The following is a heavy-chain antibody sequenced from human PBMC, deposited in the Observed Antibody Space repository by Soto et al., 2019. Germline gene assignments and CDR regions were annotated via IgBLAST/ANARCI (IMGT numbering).Heavy chain of an antibody. CDR1: GFTFSSYA. D-gene: IGHD6-13*01. J-gene: IGHJ5*02. V-gene: IGHV3-23*01. Sequence: EVQLLESGGGLVQPGGSLRLSCTGSGFTFSSYAMNWVRQAPGKGLECVSTISGSGGTTYYADSVKGRFTISRDNSKNTLYLQMSSLRAEDTAVYYCAKNGRAAAMYNWFDPWGQGTLVTVS. CDR3: AKNGRAAAMYNWFDP. CDR2: ISGSGGTT.